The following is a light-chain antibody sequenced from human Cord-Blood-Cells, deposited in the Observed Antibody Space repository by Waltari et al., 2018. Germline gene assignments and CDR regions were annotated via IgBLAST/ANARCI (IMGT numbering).Light chain of an antibody. CDR2: EGS. J-gene: IGLJ2*01. CDR3: CSYAGSSTYVV. V-gene: IGLV2-23*01. CDR1: RSAAGSYNL. Sequence: SALTQPAPVSGSPGQSITISCTGTRSAAGSYNLVSCYQQHPGKAPKLMIYEGSKRPSGVSDRFSGSKSGNTASLTISGLQAEDEADYYCCSYAGSSTYVVFGGGTKLTVL.